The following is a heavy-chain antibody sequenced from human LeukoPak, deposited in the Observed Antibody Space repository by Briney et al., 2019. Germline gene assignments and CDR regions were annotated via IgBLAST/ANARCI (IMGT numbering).Heavy chain of an antibody. CDR1: GFTFSSYW. J-gene: IGHJ4*02. CDR3: ARDTRSSFDY. V-gene: IGHV3-74*01. Sequence: PGESLRLSCAASGFTFSSYWMHWVRQAPGKGLVWVSGIKTDRSTIRYADSVKGRFTISRDNAKNTLYLQMNSLRAEDTAVYYCARDTRSSFDYWGQGTLVTVSS. D-gene: IGHD1-26*01. CDR2: IKTDRSTI.